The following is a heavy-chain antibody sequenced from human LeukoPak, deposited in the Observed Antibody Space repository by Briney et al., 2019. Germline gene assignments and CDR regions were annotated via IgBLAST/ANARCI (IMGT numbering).Heavy chain of an antibody. V-gene: IGHV1-18*01. D-gene: IGHD5-18*01. Sequence: ASVKVSCKASGHTFTDFGVSWVRQAPGQGLEWMGWISAYNGNTNYVQRFQGRVTMTTDISTSTAYMELRSLRSDDTAVFYCVRDLGVDTSMIFFDYWGQGTRVTVSS. CDR1: GHTFTDFG. J-gene: IGHJ4*02. CDR2: ISAYNGNT. CDR3: VRDLGVDTSMIFFDY.